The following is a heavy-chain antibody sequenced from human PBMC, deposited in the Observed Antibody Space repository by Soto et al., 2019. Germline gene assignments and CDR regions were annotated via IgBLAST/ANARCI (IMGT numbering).Heavy chain of an antibody. D-gene: IGHD6-13*01. Sequence: QLPLQESGSGLVKPSQTLSLTCAGSGVSISRGGYSWSWILQPPGKGLEWIGYLYHSGSSYYNTALKSRVTIAVDRCKNQFSLQLSSVTAADTAVYYCASGQQLVRNSWGQGTLVTVSS. J-gene: IGHJ4*02. CDR3: ASGQQLVRNS. CDR1: GVSISRGGYS. V-gene: IGHV4-30-2*01. CDR2: LYHSGSS.